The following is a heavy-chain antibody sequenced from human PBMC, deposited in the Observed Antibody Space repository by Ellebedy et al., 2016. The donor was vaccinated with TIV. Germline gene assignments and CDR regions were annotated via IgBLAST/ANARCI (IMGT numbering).Heavy chain of an antibody. CDR1: GFTVSSHF. CDR3: ARDPGGGGAYSDNWFDP. Sequence: GESLKISCAASGFTVSSHFMNWVRQTPGQGLEWVAVIYTGGGTNYTHSVEGRFTISRDDSKNTVYLQMNSLRGEDTVVYFCARDPGGGGAYSDNWFDPWGQGTVVTVSS. D-gene: IGHD3-16*01. CDR2: IYTGGGT. J-gene: IGHJ5*02. V-gene: IGHV3-66*01.